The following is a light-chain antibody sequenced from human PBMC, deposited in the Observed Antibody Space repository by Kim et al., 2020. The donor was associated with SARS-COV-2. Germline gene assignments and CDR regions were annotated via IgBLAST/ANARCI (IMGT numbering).Light chain of an antibody. CDR2: TAS. Sequence: DIQMTQSPSSLSASVGDRVTITCRASQSISRSLNWYQHKPGKAPKLLIYTASSLQSGVPSRFSGSGSGTDFTLTISSLQPEDCASYYCQQSYDIPTFGQGTKLEIK. V-gene: IGKV1-39*01. CDR3: QQSYDIPT. CDR1: QSISRS. J-gene: IGKJ2*01.